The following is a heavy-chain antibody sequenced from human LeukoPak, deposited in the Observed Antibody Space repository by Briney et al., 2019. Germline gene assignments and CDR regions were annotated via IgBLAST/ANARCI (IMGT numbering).Heavy chain of an antibody. J-gene: IGHJ4*02. CDR3: AKERRGYYSEY. Sequence: PGGSLRLSCAASGLTFSSYAMQWVRQAPGKGLEWVALISFDGSKDYYADSVKGRFTISRDKSKNTLHLQMNNLRAEDTAVYYCAKERRGYYSEYWGQGTQVTVSS. V-gene: IGHV3-30*02. CDR2: ISFDGSKD. D-gene: IGHD3-22*01. CDR1: GLTFSSYA.